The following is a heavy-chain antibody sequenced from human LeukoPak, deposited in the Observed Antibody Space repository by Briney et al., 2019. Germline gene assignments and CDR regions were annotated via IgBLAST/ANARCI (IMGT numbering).Heavy chain of an antibody. J-gene: IGHJ4*02. D-gene: IGHD4-17*01. V-gene: IGHV4-59*01. CDR3: ARNYGDFDY. Sequence: PSETLSLTCTVSGGSISSYYWSWLRQPPGKGLEWIGYIYYSGSTNYNPPLQSRVTISVDTSKNQFSLKLSSVTAADTAVYYCARNYGDFDYWGQGTLVTVSS. CDR1: GGSISSYY. CDR2: IYYSGST.